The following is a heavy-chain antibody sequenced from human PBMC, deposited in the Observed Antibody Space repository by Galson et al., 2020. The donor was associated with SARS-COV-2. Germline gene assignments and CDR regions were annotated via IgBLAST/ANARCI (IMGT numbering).Heavy chain of an antibody. CDR3: ARDRLECSSTSCLYYFDY. CDR1: GFTFSDYY. D-gene: IGHD2-2*01. CDR2: ISSSSSYT. Sequence: GGSLRLSCAASGFTFSDYYMSWIRQAPGKGLEWVSYISSSSSYTNYADSVKGRFTISRDNAKNSLYLQMNSLRAEDTAVYYCARDRLECSSTSCLYYFDYWGQGTLVTVSS. V-gene: IGHV3-11*05. J-gene: IGHJ4*02.